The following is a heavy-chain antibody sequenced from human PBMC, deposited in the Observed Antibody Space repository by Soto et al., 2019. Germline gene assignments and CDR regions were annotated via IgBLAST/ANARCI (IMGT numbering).Heavy chain of an antibody. Sequence: EVQLLESGGGLVQPGGSLRLSCAASGFTFSSYAMSWVRQAPGKGLEWVSAISGSGGSTYYADSVKGRFTISRDNSKNTLYLQMISLRAEDTAVYYCAKEGINYYDSSGYSIGFDYWGQGTLVTVSS. CDR3: AKEGINYYDSSGYSIGFDY. V-gene: IGHV3-23*01. CDR2: ISGSGGST. D-gene: IGHD3-22*01. J-gene: IGHJ4*02. CDR1: GFTFSSYA.